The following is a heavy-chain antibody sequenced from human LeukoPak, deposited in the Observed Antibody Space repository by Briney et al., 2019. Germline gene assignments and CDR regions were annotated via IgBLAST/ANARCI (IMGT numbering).Heavy chain of an antibody. J-gene: IGHJ5*02. CDR2: ISSSSSYI. D-gene: IGHD6-13*01. Sequence: GGSLRLSCAASGFTFSSYSVNWVRQAPGKGLEWVSAISSSSSYIYYADSVKGRFTISRDNAKNSLYLQMNSLRAEDTAVYYCASEYSSSWYYGDNWFDPWGQGTLVTVSS. CDR3: ASEYSSSWYYGDNWFDP. CDR1: GFTFSSYS. V-gene: IGHV3-21*01.